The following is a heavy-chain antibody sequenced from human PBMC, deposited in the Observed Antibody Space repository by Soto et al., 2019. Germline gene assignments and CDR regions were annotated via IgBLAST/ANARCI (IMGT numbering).Heavy chain of an antibody. Sequence: EVHLLESGGGVVQPGGSLRLSCAASGFNFKKFAMGWVRQAPGEGLEWVSGISCCGGSTFYADSVKGRFSLARDDSKNTLSLQLNSLRVEDTAHYYCAKADGEQWLIPHLDNWGQGTLVTVS. D-gene: IGHD6-19*01. V-gene: IGHV3-23*01. CDR1: GFNFKKFA. CDR3: AKADGEQWLIPHLDN. CDR2: ISCCGGST. J-gene: IGHJ4*02.